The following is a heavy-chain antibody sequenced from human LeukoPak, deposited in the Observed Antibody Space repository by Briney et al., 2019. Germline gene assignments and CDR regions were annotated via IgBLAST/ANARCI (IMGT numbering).Heavy chain of an antibody. J-gene: IGHJ6*02. Sequence: ASVKVSCKVSGYTLTELSMHWVRQAPGKGLEWMGGFDPEDGETIYAQKFQGRVTMTEDTSTDTAYMELSSLRSEDTAEYYCAKGSDLRGNSAYYLGIDVWGQGTTVTVSS. CDR1: GYTLTELS. CDR2: FDPEDGET. D-gene: IGHD4-23*01. CDR3: AKGSDLRGNSAYYLGIDV. V-gene: IGHV1-24*01.